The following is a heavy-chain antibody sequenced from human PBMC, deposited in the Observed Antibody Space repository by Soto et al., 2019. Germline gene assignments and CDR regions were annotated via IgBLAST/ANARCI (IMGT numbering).Heavy chain of an antibody. Sequence: SETLSLTCTVSGGSVSSGSYYWSWIRQPPGKGLEWIGYIYYSGSTNYNPSLKSRVTISVDTSKNQFSLKLSSVTAADTAVYYCARVPPVVAATEGYFDYWGQGTLVTVSS. D-gene: IGHD2-15*01. J-gene: IGHJ4*02. CDR3: ARVPPVVAATEGYFDY. CDR1: GGSVSSGSYY. CDR2: IYYSGST. V-gene: IGHV4-61*01.